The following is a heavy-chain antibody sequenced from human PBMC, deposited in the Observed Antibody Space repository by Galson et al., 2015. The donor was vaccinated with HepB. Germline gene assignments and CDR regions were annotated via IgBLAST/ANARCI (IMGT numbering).Heavy chain of an antibody. V-gene: IGHV3-23*01. Sequence: FSISRDNSKNTLYLQMNNLRAEDTAVYYCAKGTVVPAAVGSFDYWGQGTLVTVSS. J-gene: IGHJ4*02. D-gene: IGHD2-2*01. CDR3: AKGTVVPAAVGSFDY.